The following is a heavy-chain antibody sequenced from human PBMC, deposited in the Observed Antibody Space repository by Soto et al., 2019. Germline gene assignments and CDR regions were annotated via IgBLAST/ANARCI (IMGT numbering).Heavy chain of an antibody. J-gene: IGHJ4*02. CDR2: ISATIGST. CDR1: GGSISSSSYY. V-gene: IGHV3-23*01. CDR3: SKDGGHISPYYFDY. D-gene: IGHD3-16*01. Sequence: PSETLSLTCTVSGGSISSSSYYWGWIRQPPGEGLEWVSGISATIGSTYYADAVKGRFTISRDNSKNALYLQMNSLRAEDTAVYYCSKDGGHISPYYFDYWGQGALVTVSS.